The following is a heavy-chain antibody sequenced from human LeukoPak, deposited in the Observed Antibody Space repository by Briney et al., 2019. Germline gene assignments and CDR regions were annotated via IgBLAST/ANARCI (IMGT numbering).Heavy chain of an antibody. D-gene: IGHD6-19*01. CDR1: GYSISSGHY. CDR3: AKGAGPPWFDP. CDR2: IYYSGST. V-gene: IGHV4-38-2*02. Sequence: PSETLSLTCTVSGYSISSGHYWGWIRQPPGKGLEWIGYIYYSGSTNYNPSLKSRVTISIDTSRNQFSMNLNSVTAADTAVYYCAKGAGPPWFDPWGQGTLVTVSS. J-gene: IGHJ5*02.